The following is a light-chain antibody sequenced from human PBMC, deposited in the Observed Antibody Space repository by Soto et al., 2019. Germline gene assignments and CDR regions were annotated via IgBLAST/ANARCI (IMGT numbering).Light chain of an antibody. Sequence: EIILTQSPASLSVSPGERATLSCRASQSVNNNLAWYQQKPGQAPRLLIYGASTRATGIPGRFRGSGSGTEFTLTITSLQSEDFAVYFCQHYNNLPPDTFGQGTKLEIK. CDR1: QSVNNN. J-gene: IGKJ2*01. V-gene: IGKV3-15*01. CDR3: QHYNNLPPDT. CDR2: GAS.